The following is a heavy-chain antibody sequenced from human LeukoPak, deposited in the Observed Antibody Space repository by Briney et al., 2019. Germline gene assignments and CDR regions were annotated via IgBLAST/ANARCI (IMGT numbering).Heavy chain of an antibody. CDR2: ISSSSSYI. D-gene: IGHD3-3*01. CDR1: GFTFSSYS. Sequence: GGSLRLSCAASGFTFSSYSMNWVRQAPGKGREWVSSISSSSSYIYYADSVKGRFTISRDNAKNSLYLQMNSLRAEDTAVYYCARDLGEEWLLWRNYYYYMDVWGKGTTVTVSS. J-gene: IGHJ6*03. V-gene: IGHV3-21*01. CDR3: ARDLGEEWLLWRNYYYYMDV.